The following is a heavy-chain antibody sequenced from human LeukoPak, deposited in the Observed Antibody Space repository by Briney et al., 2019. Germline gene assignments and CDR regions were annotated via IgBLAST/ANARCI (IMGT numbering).Heavy chain of an antibody. D-gene: IGHD6-6*01. J-gene: IGHJ4*02. CDR3: ATDWRSIAAPYHDY. V-gene: IGHV1-8*01. Sequence: ASVKVSCKASGYTFTSYDINWVRQATGQGLEWMGWMNPNSGNTGYAQKFQGRVTMTRNTSISTAYMGLSSLRSEDTAVYYCATDWRSIAAPYHDYWGQGTLVTVSS. CDR1: GYTFTSYD. CDR2: MNPNSGNT.